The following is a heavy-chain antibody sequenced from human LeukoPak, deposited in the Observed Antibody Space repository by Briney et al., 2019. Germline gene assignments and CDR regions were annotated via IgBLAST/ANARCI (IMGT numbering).Heavy chain of an antibody. Sequence: ASVKVSCKPSRYTFTAHYMHWLRQAPGQGLEWMGWINPNSGGTNYVQKFQGRVTMTRDTSISTAYMELSRLRSDDTAVYYCARTLLAGLGDFNWFDPWGQGTLVTVSS. J-gene: IGHJ5*02. CDR2: INPNSGGT. D-gene: IGHD3-16*01. CDR1: RYTFTAHY. CDR3: ARTLLAGLGDFNWFDP. V-gene: IGHV1-2*02.